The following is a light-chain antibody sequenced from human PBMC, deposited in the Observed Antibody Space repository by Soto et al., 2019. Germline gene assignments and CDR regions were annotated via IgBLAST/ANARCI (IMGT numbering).Light chain of an antibody. V-gene: IGKV3-20*01. CDR3: QQYGSSFIT. Sequence: PGAIATLSCRASQSVSSSYLAWYQQKPGQAPRLLIYGASSRATGIPDRFSGSGSGTDFTLTISRLEPEDFAVYYCQQYGSSFITFGQGTKVDIK. CDR2: GAS. CDR1: QSVSSSY. J-gene: IGKJ1*01.